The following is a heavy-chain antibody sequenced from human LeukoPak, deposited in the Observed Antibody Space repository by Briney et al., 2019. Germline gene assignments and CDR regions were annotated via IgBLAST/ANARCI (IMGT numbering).Heavy chain of an antibody. V-gene: IGHV3-48*04. CDR1: GFPFIGYS. Sequence: PGRSLRLSCTASGFPFIGYSMNWVRQAPGKGLEWISYIGISSGNTKYADSVKGRFTISADNAMNSLYLQMNSLRVEDTAVYYCARDHNYAFDNWGQGTLVSVSS. CDR3: ARDHNYAFDN. D-gene: IGHD5-18*01. J-gene: IGHJ4*02. CDR2: IGISSGNT.